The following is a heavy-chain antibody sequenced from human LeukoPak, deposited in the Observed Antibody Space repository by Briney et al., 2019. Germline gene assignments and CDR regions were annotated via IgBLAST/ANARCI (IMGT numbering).Heavy chain of an antibody. D-gene: IGHD5-24*01. CDR3: ATAQMATIAFDI. CDR2: INAYNDNT. Sequence: ASVKVSCKASDYTFTSYGFSWVRQAPGQGLEWMGWINAYNDNTNYAQKLQGRVTMTTDTSTSTAYMELRSLRSDDTAVYYCATAQMATIAFDIWGQGTMVTVSS. CDR1: DYTFTSYG. V-gene: IGHV1-18*01. J-gene: IGHJ3*02.